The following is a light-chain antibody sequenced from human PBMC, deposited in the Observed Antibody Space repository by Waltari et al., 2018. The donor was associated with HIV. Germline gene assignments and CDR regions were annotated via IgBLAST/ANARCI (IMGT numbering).Light chain of an antibody. CDR3: QTWGSGIVV. CDR2: LTSNVSH. CDR1: SGHTNYA. V-gene: IGLV4-69*01. J-gene: IGLJ2*01. Sequence: QLGLTQSPSASASLGASVKLTCTLSSGHTNYAIAWHQQRPEKGPRFLMRLTSNVSHTQGVRIPDRFSGSSSGAERYLTISSLQSEDETDYFCQTWGSGIVVFGGGTTLTVL.